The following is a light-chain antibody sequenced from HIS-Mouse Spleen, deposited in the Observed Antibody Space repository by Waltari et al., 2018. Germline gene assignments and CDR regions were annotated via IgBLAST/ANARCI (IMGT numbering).Light chain of an antibody. CDR1: QGISSY. J-gene: IGKJ3*01. Sequence: DIQLTQSPSFLSASLGDRVTITCRASQGISSYLAWYQQKPGKAPKPLIYAASTLQSGVPSRFSGSGSGTEFTLTISSLQPEDFATYYCQQLNSYPPFTFGPGTKVDIK. CDR2: AAS. CDR3: QQLNSYPPFT. V-gene: IGKV1-9*01.